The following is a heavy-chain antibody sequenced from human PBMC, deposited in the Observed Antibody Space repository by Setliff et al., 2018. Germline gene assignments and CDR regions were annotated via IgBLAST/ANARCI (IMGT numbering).Heavy chain of an antibody. V-gene: IGHV4-39*01. D-gene: IGHD1-26*01. J-gene: IGHJ4*02. CDR1: GGSLSISNSY. CDR3: ARHVGGAGGLDY. Sequence: PSETLSLTCTVSGGSLSISNSYWGWIRQPPGKGLEWLGTIYYSGNTHYTQSIKSRVTISVDTSNNQFSLKLNSVTAADTVVYYCARHVGGAGGLDYWGQGTLVTVSS. CDR2: IYYSGNT.